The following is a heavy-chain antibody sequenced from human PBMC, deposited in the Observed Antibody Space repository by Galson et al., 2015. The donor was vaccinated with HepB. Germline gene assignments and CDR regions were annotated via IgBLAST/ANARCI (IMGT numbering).Heavy chain of an antibody. J-gene: IGHJ4*02. Sequence: SLRLSCAASGFTFSSYAMHWVRQAPGKGLEYVSATSSNGGSTYYADPVKGRFTISRDNSKNTLYLQMSSLRAEDTAVYYCVKDFLLGWGQGTLVTVSS. V-gene: IGHV3-64D*06. CDR2: TSSNGGST. CDR1: GFTFSSYA. CDR3: VKDFLLG.